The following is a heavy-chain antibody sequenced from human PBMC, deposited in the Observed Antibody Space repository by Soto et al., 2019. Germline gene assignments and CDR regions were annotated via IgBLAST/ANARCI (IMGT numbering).Heavy chain of an antibody. CDR1: GFTFSSYA. D-gene: IGHD3-22*01. CDR3: ARDDYYDSSGYPDY. J-gene: IGHJ4*02. CDR2: ISYDGSNK. V-gene: IGHV3-30-3*01. Sequence: QVQLVESGGGVVQPGRSLRLSCAASGFTFSSYAMHWVRQAPGKGLEWAAVISYDGSNKYYADSVKGRFTISRDNSKNTLYLQMNSLRAEDTAVYYCARDDYYDSSGYPDYWGQGTLVTVSS.